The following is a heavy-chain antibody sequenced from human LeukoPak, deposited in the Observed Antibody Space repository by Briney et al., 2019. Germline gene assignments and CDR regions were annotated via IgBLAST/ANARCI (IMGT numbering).Heavy chain of an antibody. D-gene: IGHD1-26*01. J-gene: IGHJ3*02. Sequence: GESLKISCKGSGYSFTSYWIGWVRQMPGKGLGWMGIIYPGGSDTRYSPSFQGQVTISADKSIRTAYVQWSSLKASDTAMYYCAELMDRWSYFVGFDIWGQGTMVTVSS. CDR1: GYSFTSYW. CDR3: AELMDRWSYFVGFDI. V-gene: IGHV5-51*01. CDR2: IYPGGSDT.